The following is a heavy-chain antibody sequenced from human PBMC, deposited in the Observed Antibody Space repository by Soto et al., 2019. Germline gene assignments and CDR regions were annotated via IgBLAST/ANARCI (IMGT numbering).Heavy chain of an antibody. D-gene: IGHD3-3*01. CDR2: SGSSGAT. CDR1: GFTFSSHA. J-gene: IGHJ6*02. Sequence: EVQLVESGGGLVQRGGSLRLSCAASGFTFSSHAMSWVRQPPAKGLEWVSASGSSGATYYADSVKGRFIISRDNSKNTLYLEMNSLSPEDTGVYYCVSVNLRFSYGIDVWGQGTTVTVSS. CDR3: VSVNLRFSYGIDV. V-gene: IGHV3-23*04.